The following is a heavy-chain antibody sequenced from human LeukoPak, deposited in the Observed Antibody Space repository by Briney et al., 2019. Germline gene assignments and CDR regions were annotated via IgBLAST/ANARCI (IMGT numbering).Heavy chain of an antibody. V-gene: IGHV1-24*01. D-gene: IGHD3-22*01. J-gene: IGHJ4*02. CDR3: ATWYYYDSSDYYLADY. Sequence: ASVKVSCKVSGYTLTQFSMHRVRQAPGKGLEWRGGFDPEDGETIYAQELQGRVTMTRDTSTDTAYMELSSLRSEDTAVYYCATWYYYDSSDYYLADYWGQGTLVTVSS. CDR2: FDPEDGET. CDR1: GYTLTQFS.